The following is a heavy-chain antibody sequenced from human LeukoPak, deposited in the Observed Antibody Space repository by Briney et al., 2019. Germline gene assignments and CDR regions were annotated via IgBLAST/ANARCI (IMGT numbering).Heavy chain of an antibody. J-gene: IGHJ4*02. CDR3: ARHGQWLAYYFDY. Sequence: SEPLSLMCTVSGRPICSRSYYWRWIRRAPGEGLEWNGGIYYYSSTSYNPSLNTQVTISVDTSKNKFTLKLSSMTAADTAAYYCARHGQWLAYYFDYWGQGTLVTVSS. CDR2: IYYYSST. D-gene: IGHD6-19*01. V-gene: IGHV4-39*01. CDR1: GRPICSRSYY.